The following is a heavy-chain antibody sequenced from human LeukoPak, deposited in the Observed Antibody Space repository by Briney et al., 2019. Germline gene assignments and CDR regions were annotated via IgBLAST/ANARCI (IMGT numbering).Heavy chain of an antibody. CDR1: GGSISSYY. CDR3: ARWSIRVTYYYDSSGYRDAFDI. CDR2: IYTSGST. J-gene: IGHJ3*02. D-gene: IGHD3-22*01. Sequence: SETLSLTCTVSGGSISSYYWSWIRQPAGKGLEWIGRIYTSGSTNYNPSLKSRVTMSVDTSKNQFSLKLSSVTAADTAVYYCARWSIRVTYYYDSSGYRDAFDIWGQGTMVTVSS. V-gene: IGHV4-4*07.